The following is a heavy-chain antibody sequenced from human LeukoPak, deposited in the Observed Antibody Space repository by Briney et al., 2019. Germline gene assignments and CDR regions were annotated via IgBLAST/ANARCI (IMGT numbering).Heavy chain of an antibody. Sequence: GAPLKISCKASGYSSTSYWIGWVRQMPGKGLEWMGIIYPGDSATRYSPSFQGQVTISADKSISTAYLQWSSLKASDTAMYYCARGHRRITIFGVAIDNWFDPWGQGTLVTVSS. CDR1: GYSSTSYW. D-gene: IGHD3-3*01. V-gene: IGHV5-51*01. CDR3: ARGHRRITIFGVAIDNWFDP. J-gene: IGHJ5*02. CDR2: IYPGDSAT.